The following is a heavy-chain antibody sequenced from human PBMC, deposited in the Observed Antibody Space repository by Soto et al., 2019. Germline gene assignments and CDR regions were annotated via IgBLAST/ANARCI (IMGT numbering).Heavy chain of an antibody. CDR1: GGSINSYY. D-gene: IGHD2-21*01. CDR3: ARVFPTSCGGECSYFDS. Sequence: NPSETLSLTCTVSGGSINSYYWSWIRQPPGKGLEWIGYIFYSGSTNHNPSLKSRVTMSVGMSKNQFSLELSSVTAADTAVYYCARVFPTSCGGECSYFDSWGPGALVTVSS. J-gene: IGHJ4*02. V-gene: IGHV4-59*01. CDR2: IFYSGST.